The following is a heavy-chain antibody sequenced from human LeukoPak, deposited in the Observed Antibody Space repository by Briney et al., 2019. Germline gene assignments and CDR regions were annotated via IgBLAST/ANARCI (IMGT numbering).Heavy chain of an antibody. CDR2: ISGSGGRT. J-gene: IGHJ4*02. V-gene: IGHV3-23*01. Sequence: GGSLRLSCAASGFTFSSYAMSWVRQAPGKGLEWVSAISGSGGRTYYADSVKGRFTISRDNSKNTLYLQMNSLRAEDTAVYYCAKALENYYDSSGYSGNFDYWGQGTLVTVSS. D-gene: IGHD3-22*01. CDR1: GFTFSSYA. CDR3: AKALENYYDSSGYSGNFDY.